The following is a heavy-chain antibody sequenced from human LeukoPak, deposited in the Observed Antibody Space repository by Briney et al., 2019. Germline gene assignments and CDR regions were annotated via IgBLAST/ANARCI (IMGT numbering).Heavy chain of an antibody. CDR2: IWYDGSNK. Sequence: GGSLRLSCAASGFTFSSYWMSWVRQAPGKGLGWVAVIWYDGSNKYYADSVKGRFTISRDNSKNTLYLQMNSLRAEDTAVYYCARGCSSTSCYGYWGQGTLVTVSS. D-gene: IGHD2-2*01. V-gene: IGHV3-33*08. CDR3: ARGCSSTSCYGY. CDR1: GFTFSSYW. J-gene: IGHJ4*02.